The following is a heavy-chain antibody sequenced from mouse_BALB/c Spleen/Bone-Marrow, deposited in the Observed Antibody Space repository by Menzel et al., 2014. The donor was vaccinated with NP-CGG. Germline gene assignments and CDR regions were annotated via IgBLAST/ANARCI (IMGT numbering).Heavy chain of an antibody. CDR1: GFTFSSYA. CDR3: ARVGITTVDY. CDR2: ISSGGST. J-gene: IGHJ2*01. Sequence: EVKLVESGGGLVKPGGSLELSCAASGFTFSSYAMSWVRQTPEKRLEWVASISSGGSTYYPDSVKGRFTISRDNARNILYLQMSSLRSEDTAMYYCARVGITTVDYWGQGTTLTVSS. D-gene: IGHD1-1*01. V-gene: IGHV5-6-5*01.